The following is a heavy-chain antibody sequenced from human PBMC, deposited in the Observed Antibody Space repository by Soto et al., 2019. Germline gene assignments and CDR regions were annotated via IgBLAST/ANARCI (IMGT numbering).Heavy chain of an antibody. J-gene: IGHJ5*02. D-gene: IGHD4-17*01. V-gene: IGHV4-39*01. CDR3: ATRSGDYVGWFDP. CDR2: IYYSGTA. CDR1: GGSIIGSGFH. Sequence: QLQLRESGPGLVKPSETLSLTCTVSGGSIIGSGFHWAWIRQPPGKGLELIGSIYYSGTANYSPSLKSRLAIDVDTSKNQFSLRLSSVTAADTAVYYCATRSGDYVGWFDPWGQGTRVTVSS.